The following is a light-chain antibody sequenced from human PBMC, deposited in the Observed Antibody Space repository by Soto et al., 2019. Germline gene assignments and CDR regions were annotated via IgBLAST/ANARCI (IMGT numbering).Light chain of an antibody. CDR3: CSYVGTSTPV. Sequence: QSALTQPASVSGSPGQSITISCTGAGSVVGSYNLVSWYQQHPGTAPKLMLYEGSRRPSGVSNRFSASKSGNTASLTSSGLQAEDEDDYYCCSYVGTSTPVFGGGTKLTVL. V-gene: IGLV2-23*01. J-gene: IGLJ2*01. CDR2: EGS. CDR1: GSVVGSYNL.